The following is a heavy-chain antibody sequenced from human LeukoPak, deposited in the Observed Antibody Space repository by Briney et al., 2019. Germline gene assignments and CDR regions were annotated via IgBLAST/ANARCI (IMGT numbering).Heavy chain of an antibody. J-gene: IGHJ4*02. Sequence: PGGSLRLSCSASGFTFSSYAMHWVRQAPGKGLEYVSAISSNGGSTYYADSVKGRFTISRDNSKNTLYLQMSSLRAEDTAVYYCVKDPSPNCYDSSGYPLKVDYWGQGTLVTVSS. CDR3: VKDPSPNCYDSSGYPLKVDY. V-gene: IGHV3-64D*06. CDR2: ISSNGGST. CDR1: GFTFSSYA. D-gene: IGHD3-22*01.